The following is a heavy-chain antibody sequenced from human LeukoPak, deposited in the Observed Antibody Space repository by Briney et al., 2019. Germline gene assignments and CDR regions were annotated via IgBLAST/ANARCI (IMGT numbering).Heavy chain of an antibody. CDR2: MKQDGSEK. CDR3: VRAMDV. CDR1: GFAFSSYW. V-gene: IGHV3-7*04. J-gene: IGHJ6*02. Sequence: GGSLRLSCVASGFAFSSYWMSWIRQAPGKGLEWVANMKQDGSEKSYVDQVKGRFTISRDNAKNSVYLQMNSLRAEDTAVYYCVRAMDVWGQGTTVTVSS.